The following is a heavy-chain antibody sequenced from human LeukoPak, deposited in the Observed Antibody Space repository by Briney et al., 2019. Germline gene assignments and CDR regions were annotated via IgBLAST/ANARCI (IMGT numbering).Heavy chain of an antibody. V-gene: IGHV3-21*01. CDR2: ISSSSSYI. Sequence: GGSLRLSCAASGFTFSSYSMNWDRQAPGKGLEGVSSISSSSSYIYYADSVKGRFTISRDSAKNSLYLQMNSLRAEDTAVYYCAGNTAMVRNGDFEYWGQGTLVTVSS. D-gene: IGHD5-18*01. CDR3: AGNTAMVRNGDFEY. CDR1: GFTFSSYS. J-gene: IGHJ4*02.